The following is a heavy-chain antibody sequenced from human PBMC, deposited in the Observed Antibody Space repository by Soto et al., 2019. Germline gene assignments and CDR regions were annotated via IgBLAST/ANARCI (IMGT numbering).Heavy chain of an antibody. CDR2: ISAYNGNT. CDR3: ARGSSGWYYYFDY. V-gene: IGHV1-18*01. CDR1: CYPFTSYG. Sequence: SVKVSFGASCYPFTSYGISSVRQAPGQGLEWMGRISAYNGNTNYAQKLQGRVTMTTDTSTSTAYMELRSLRSDDTAVYYCARGSSGWYYYFDYWGEGTLVTV. J-gene: IGHJ4*02. D-gene: IGHD6-19*01.